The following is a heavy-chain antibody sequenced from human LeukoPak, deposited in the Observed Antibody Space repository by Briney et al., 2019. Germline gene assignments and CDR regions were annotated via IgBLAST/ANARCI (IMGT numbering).Heavy chain of an antibody. CDR1: GFTFSSYA. J-gene: IGHJ3*02. V-gene: IGHV3-30-3*01. CDR2: ISYDGSNK. CDR3: ARGAPGASDI. Sequence: GRSLRLSCAASGFTFSSYAMHWVRQAPGKGLEWVAVISYDGSNKYYADSVKGRFTISRDNSKNTLYLQMNSLRAEDTAVYYCARGAPGASDIWGQGTMVTVSS.